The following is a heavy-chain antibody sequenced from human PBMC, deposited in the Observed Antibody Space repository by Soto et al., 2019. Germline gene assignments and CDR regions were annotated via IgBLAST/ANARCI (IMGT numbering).Heavy chain of an antibody. CDR2: IYYSGST. V-gene: IGHV4-59*01. CDR1: GDSIGSYH. D-gene: IGHD5-18*01. J-gene: IGHJ5*02. Sequence: SETLSLTCTVSGDSIGSYHWSWIRQPPGKGLEWIGYIYYSGSTNYNPSLKSRVSISLDTSKNQFSLRLTSVTAADTAVYYCARIPVDTYMINWFDPWGQGALVTVSS. CDR3: ARIPVDTYMINWFDP.